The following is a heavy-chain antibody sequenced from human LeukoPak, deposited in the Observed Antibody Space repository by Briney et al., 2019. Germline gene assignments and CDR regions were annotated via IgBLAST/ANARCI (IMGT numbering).Heavy chain of an antibody. Sequence: GGPLRLSCAASGLIFSTYGMHWVRQAPGKGLEWVAFIQNDGNDKYYADSVKGRFTVSRDNSKNTLDLQMNGLRAEDTAVYYCARAVTWIDPWGQGTLVTVSS. CDR1: GLIFSTYG. CDR2: IQNDGNDK. J-gene: IGHJ5*02. V-gene: IGHV3-30*19. CDR3: ARAVTWIDP.